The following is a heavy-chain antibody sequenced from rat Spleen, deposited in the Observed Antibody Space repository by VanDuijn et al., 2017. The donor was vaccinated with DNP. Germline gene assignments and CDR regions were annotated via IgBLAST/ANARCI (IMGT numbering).Heavy chain of an antibody. J-gene: IGHJ2*01. Sequence: EVQLRESGPGLVKPSQSLSLTCSVTGYSITSDYWAWIRKFPGNKMEWMGYISYSGSTSYNPSLKSRISITRDTSKNQFFLQLNSVTTEDTATYYCARWSRYFDYWGQGVMVTVSS. CDR1: GYSITSDY. CDR2: ISYSGST. V-gene: IGHV3-1*01. CDR3: ARWSRYFDY.